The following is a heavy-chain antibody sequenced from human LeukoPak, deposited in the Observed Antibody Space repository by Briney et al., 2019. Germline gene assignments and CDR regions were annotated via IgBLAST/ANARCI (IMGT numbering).Heavy chain of an antibody. D-gene: IGHD3-22*01. CDR1: GGSISSSSYY. J-gene: IGHJ5*02. V-gene: IGHV4-39*07. CDR3: ARASPHYYDSSGYHNWFDP. CDR2: IYYSGST. Sequence: SETLSLTCTVSGGSISSSSYYWGWLRQPPGKGLEWIVSIYYSGSTYYNPSLKSRVTISVDTSKNQFSLKLSSVTAADTAVYYCARASPHYYDSSGYHNWFDPWGQGTLVTVSS.